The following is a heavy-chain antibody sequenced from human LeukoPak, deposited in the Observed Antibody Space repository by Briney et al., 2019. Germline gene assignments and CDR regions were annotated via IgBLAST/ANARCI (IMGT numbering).Heavy chain of an antibody. J-gene: IGHJ4*02. D-gene: IGHD6-13*01. CDR3: ARAPSIAAADNFDY. CDR2: IYHSGST. V-gene: IGHV4-4*02. CDR1: GGSISSSNW. Sequence: PSETLSLTCAVSGGSISSSNWWSWVRQPPGKGLEWIGEIYHSGSTNYNPSLKSRVTISVDKSKNQFSLKLSSVTAADTAVYYCARAPSIAAADNFDYWGQGTLVTVSS.